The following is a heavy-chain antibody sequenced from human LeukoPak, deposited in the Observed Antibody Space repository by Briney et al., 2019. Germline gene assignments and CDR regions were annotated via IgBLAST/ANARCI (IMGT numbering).Heavy chain of an antibody. CDR1: GFTFSDEY. J-gene: IGHJ4*02. D-gene: IGHD6-19*01. V-gene: IGHV3-23*01. Sequence: GGSLRLSCAAPGFTFSDEYMSWIRQAPGKGLEWVSAISGSGGSTYYADSVKGRFTISRDNSKNTLYLQMNSLRAEDTAVYYCAKGEYSSGWYDYWGQGTLVTVSS. CDR3: AKGEYSSGWYDY. CDR2: ISGSGGST.